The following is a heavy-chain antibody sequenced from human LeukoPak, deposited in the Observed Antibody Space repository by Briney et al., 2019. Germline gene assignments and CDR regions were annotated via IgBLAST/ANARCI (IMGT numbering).Heavy chain of an antibody. CDR3: AKKGYCSGGSCYGLDY. D-gene: IGHD2-15*01. J-gene: IGHJ4*02. CDR2: ISGSGGGI. Sequence: GGSLRLSCAASGFTFSSYAMSWVRQAPGKGLEWVSAISGSGGGIYYADSVKGRFTISRDNSKNTLYLQMNSLRTEDTAVYYCAKKGYCSGGSCYGLDYWGQGTLVTVSS. CDR1: GFTFSSYA. V-gene: IGHV3-23*01.